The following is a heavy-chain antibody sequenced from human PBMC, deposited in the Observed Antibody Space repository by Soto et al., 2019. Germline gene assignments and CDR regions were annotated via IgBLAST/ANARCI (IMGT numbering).Heavy chain of an antibody. Sequence: EVQRLESGGGLVQPGGSLRLSCAASGFTFSNYAMSWVRQAPGKWLEWGSSRSGSYDITYYADSVKGRFTISRDKSKNTLYLQMSSLRAEDTAVYYCAKEAGDVYWYFDLWGRGTLVTVSS. V-gene: IGHV3-23*01. CDR3: AKEAGDVYWYFDL. CDR1: GFTFSNYA. CDR2: RSGSYDIT. D-gene: IGHD7-27*01. J-gene: IGHJ2*01.